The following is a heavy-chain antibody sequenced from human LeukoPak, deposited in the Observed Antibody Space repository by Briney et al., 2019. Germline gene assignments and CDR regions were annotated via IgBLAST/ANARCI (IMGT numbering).Heavy chain of an antibody. V-gene: IGHV3-7*01. D-gene: IGHD2-8*01. CDR1: GFTFSTNW. CDR3: AKAGNGFGN. Sequence: PGGSLRLSCAASGFTFSTNWMSWVRQAPGKGLEWVANIKQDGGEKNYVDSVKGRFTISRDNAKSSLYLQMNSLRVEDTAVFYCAKAGNGFGNWGQGALVTASS. J-gene: IGHJ4*02. CDR2: IKQDGGEK.